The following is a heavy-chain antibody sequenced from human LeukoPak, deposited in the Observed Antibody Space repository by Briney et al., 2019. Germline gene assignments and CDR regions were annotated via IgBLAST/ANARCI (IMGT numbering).Heavy chain of an antibody. V-gene: IGHV3-23*01. CDR2: ISGSGGST. Sequence: PGGSLRLSCAASGFTFSSYAMSWVRQAPGKGLEWVSAISGSGGSTYYADSVKVRFTISRDNSKNTLYLQMNSLRAEDTAVYYCAKRMSKDFGYYYYYGMDVWGQGTTVTVSS. CDR1: GFTFSSYA. D-gene: IGHD2-15*01. J-gene: IGHJ6*02. CDR3: AKRMSKDFGYYYYYGMDV.